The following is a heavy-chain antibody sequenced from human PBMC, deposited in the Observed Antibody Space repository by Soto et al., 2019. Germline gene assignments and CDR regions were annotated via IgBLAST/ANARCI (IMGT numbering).Heavy chain of an antibody. CDR3: ARDDLLIDY. V-gene: IGHV3-74*03. CDR2: INGDGSST. D-gene: IGHD3-9*01. CDR1: GFTFTTYW. Sequence: GGSLRLSCAASGFTFTTYWMHWVRQAPGKGLVWVSRINGDGSSTTYADSVKGRFTISRDNAKNTLYLQMNSLRAEDTAVYYCARDDLLIDYWGQGTLVTVSS. J-gene: IGHJ4*02.